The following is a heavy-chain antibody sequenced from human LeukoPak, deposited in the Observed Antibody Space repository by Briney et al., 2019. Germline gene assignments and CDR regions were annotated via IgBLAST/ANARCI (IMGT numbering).Heavy chain of an antibody. CDR3: ARVRLAWRRDGYNWGYYFDY. Sequence: PGGSLRLSCAASGFTFSSYWMSWVRQAPGKGLEWVANIKQDGSEKYYVDSVKGRFTISRDNAKNSLYLQMNSLRAEDTAVYYCARVRLAWRRDGYNWGYYFDYWGQGTLVTVSS. CDR2: IKQDGSEK. J-gene: IGHJ4*02. V-gene: IGHV3-7*01. D-gene: IGHD5-24*01. CDR1: GFTFSSYW.